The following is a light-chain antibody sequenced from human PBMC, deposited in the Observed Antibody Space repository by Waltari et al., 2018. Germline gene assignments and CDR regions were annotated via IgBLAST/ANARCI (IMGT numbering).Light chain of an antibody. V-gene: IGKV1-39*01. Sequence: DIQMTQSPSSLSASVGGRVTITCRASQGISSYLNWYQQKPGKAPKLLIYAASSLQSGVPSRFSGSGSGTDFTLTISSLQPEDFATYYCQQSYSTPGTFGQGTTVEIK. CDR2: AAS. J-gene: IGKJ1*01. CDR3: QQSYSTPGT. CDR1: QGISSY.